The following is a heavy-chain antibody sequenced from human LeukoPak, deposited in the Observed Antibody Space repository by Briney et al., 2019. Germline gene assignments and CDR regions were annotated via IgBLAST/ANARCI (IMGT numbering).Heavy chain of an antibody. J-gene: IGHJ4*02. Sequence: GGSLRLSCAASGFTFSSNGMQWVRQAPGKGLEWVAVIWYDGSKKYYTDSVKGRFTVSRDNAKNTLYLQMNSLRAEDTVVYYCARLSGSYLDYWGQGTLVTVSS. V-gene: IGHV3-33*01. D-gene: IGHD1-26*01. CDR2: IWYDGSKK. CDR1: GFTFSSNG. CDR3: ARLSGSYLDY.